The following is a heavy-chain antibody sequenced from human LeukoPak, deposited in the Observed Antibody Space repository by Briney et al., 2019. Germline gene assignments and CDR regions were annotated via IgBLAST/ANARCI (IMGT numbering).Heavy chain of an antibody. Sequence: SETLSLTCTVSGGSISSSSYYWGWIRLPPGKGLECIGSMYYSGSTYYNPSLKSRVTISVDTSKNQFSLKLNSVTAADTAVYYCARRNYEYVWGSYRHGSYWGQGTLVTVSS. V-gene: IGHV4-39*01. CDR2: MYYSGST. CDR1: GGSISSSSYY. D-gene: IGHD3-16*02. CDR3: ARRNYEYVWGSYRHGSY. J-gene: IGHJ4*02.